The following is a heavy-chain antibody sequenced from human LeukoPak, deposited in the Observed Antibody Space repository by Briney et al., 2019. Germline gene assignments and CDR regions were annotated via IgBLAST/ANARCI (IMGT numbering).Heavy chain of an antibody. V-gene: IGHV3-7*04. D-gene: IGHD5-24*01. J-gene: IGHJ4*02. CDR2: IKQDGSEQ. CDR3: ARDDRDGYNYFAY. Sequence: GGSLRLSCTASGFTSSTYWKTWVRQAPGKGLEWVANIKQDGSEQNYVDSVKGRFTISRDNAKNSLYLQMNSLRAEDSAVYYCARDDRDGYNYFAYWGQGTLVTVSS. CDR1: GFTSSTYW.